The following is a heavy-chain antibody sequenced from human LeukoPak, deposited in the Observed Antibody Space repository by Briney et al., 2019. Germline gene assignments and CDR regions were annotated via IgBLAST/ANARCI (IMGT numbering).Heavy chain of an antibody. V-gene: IGHV1-46*01. J-gene: IGHJ4*02. Sequence: ASVKVSCKASGYTFTNYYMHWVRQAPGQGLEWMGIINPSGGSTSYAQKFQGRVTMTRDTSTSTVYMELSSLRSEDTAVYYCAGDGDQYYYDSSGYYFDYWGQGTLVTVSS. CDR1: GYTFTNYY. CDR2: INPSGGST. D-gene: IGHD3-22*01. CDR3: AGDGDQYYYDSSGYYFDY.